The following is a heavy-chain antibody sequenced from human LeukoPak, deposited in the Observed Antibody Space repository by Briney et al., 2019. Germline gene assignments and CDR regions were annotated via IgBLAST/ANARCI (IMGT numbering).Heavy chain of an antibody. CDR2: FYYTGSA. J-gene: IGHJ6*02. D-gene: IGHD1-1*01. V-gene: IGHV4-39*07. CDR1: GGSISSSSYY. Sequence: PSETLSLTCTVSGGSISSSSYYWGWIRQPPGKGLEWIGSFYYTGSAYYNPSLKSRVTISVDTSKNQFSLKLSSVTAADTAVYYCARDPGTSDYYYYGMDVWGQGTTVTVSS. CDR3: ARDPGTSDYYYYGMDV.